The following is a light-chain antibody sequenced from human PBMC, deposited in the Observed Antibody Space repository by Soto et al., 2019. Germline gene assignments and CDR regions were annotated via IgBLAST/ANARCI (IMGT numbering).Light chain of an antibody. Sequence: QSVLTQPASVSGSPGQSITISCTGTSSDVGSYNLVSWYQQHPGKAPKLMIYEVTKRPSGVSYRFSGSKSGNTASLTISGLQAEDEADHYCCSYGGSRILVDFGGGTKVTVL. CDR1: SSDVGSYNL. J-gene: IGLJ2*01. CDR2: EVT. V-gene: IGLV2-23*02. CDR3: CSYGGSRILVD.